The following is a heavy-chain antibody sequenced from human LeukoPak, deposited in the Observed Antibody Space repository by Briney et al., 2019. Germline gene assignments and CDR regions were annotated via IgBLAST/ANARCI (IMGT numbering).Heavy chain of an antibody. V-gene: IGHV4-59*01. D-gene: IGHD3-3*01. CDR3: ARDHSLYYDFWSGYYSDYYGMDV. J-gene: IGHJ6*02. CDR1: GGSISSYY. Sequence: SETLSLTCTVSGGSISSYYWSWIRQPPGKGLEWIGYIYYSGSTNYNPSLKGRVTISVDTSKNQFSLKLSSVTAADTAVYYCARDHSLYYDFWSGYYSDYYGMDVWGQGTTVTVSS. CDR2: IYYSGST.